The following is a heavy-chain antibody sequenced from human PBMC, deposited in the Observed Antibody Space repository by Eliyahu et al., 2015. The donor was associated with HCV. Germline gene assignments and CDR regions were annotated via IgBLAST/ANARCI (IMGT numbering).Heavy chain of an antibody. V-gene: IGHV3-21*01. CDR1: GFTFSXXS. J-gene: IGHJ6*02. D-gene: IGHD3-9*01. CDR3: ARDILTGYSYYYYGMDV. CDR2: ISSSSSYI. Sequence: EVQLVESGGGLVKPGGSLRLXCAASGFTFSXXSMXWFRQAPGKGLEWVSSISSSSSYIYYADSVKGRFTISRDNAKNSLYLQMNSLRAEDTAVYYCARDILTGYSYYYYGMDVWGQGTTVTVSS.